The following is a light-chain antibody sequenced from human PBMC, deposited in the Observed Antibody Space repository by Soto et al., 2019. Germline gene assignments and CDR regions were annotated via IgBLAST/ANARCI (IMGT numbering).Light chain of an antibody. V-gene: IGLV2-11*01. J-gene: IGLJ2*01. CDR2: DVS. CDR3: CSYAGTYTVI. Sequence: QSALTQPRSVSGSPGQSVTISCTGTSSDIGGYKFVSWYQQHPGKAPKLMLYDVSRRPSGVPDRFSGSKSGNTASLTISGLQAEDEADYYCCSYAGTYTVIFGGGTKVTVL. CDR1: SSDIGGYKF.